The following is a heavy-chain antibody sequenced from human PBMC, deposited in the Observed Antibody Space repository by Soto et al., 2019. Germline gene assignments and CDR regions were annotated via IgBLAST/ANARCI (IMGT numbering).Heavy chain of an antibody. CDR2: ISWNSGSI. D-gene: IGHD3-22*01. CDR3: AKDSAYYDSSGYRYAVVYYYYGMDV. V-gene: IGHV3-9*01. J-gene: IGHJ6*02. CDR1: GFTFDDYV. Sequence: EVQLVESGGTLVQPGRSLRLSCAASGFTFDDYVMHWVRQAPGKGLEWVSGISWNSGSIGYADSVKGRFTISRDNAKNSLYLRMNSLRAEDTALYYCAKDSAYYDSSGYRYAVVYYYYGMDVWGQATTVTVSS.